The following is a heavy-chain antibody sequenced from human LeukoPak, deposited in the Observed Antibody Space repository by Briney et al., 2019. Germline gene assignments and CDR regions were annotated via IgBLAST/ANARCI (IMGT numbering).Heavy chain of an antibody. CDR3: ARAYNWNGNAFDI. CDR1: GGSFSGYY. CDR2: INHSGST. Sequence: SETLSLTCAVYGGSFSGYYWSWIRQPPGKGLEWIGEINHSGSTNYNPSLKSRVTISVDTSKNQFSLKLSSVTAADTAVYYCARAYNWNGNAFDIWGQGTMVTVSS. J-gene: IGHJ3*02. D-gene: IGHD1-20*01. V-gene: IGHV4-34*01.